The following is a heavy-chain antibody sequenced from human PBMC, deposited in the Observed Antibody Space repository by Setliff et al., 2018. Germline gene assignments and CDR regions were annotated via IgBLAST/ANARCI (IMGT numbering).Heavy chain of an antibody. J-gene: IGHJ6*02. CDR1: GSTLTELT. Sequence: ASVKVSCKVSGSTLTELTMYWVRQAPGKGLGWMGSFNPEDDEIIYAQKFLGRVTMTRNTSISTAYMELSSLRSEDTAVYYCARGRERDYNFWSGYYTYYYYGMDVWGQGTTVTVSS. V-gene: IGHV1-24*01. D-gene: IGHD3-3*01. CDR2: FNPEDDEI. CDR3: ARGRERDYNFWSGYYTYYYYGMDV.